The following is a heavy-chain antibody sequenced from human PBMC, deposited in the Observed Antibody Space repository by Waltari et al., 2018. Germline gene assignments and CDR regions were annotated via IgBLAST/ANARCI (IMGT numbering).Heavy chain of an antibody. D-gene: IGHD3-22*01. J-gene: IGHJ4*02. CDR2: IHHSGNS. CDR1: GGSISSYF. V-gene: IGHV4-59*08. CDR3: ARCDASGRYYGD. Sequence: QVQLQESGPGLLKPSETLSLTCSVSGGSISSYFWTWIRQPPGKGLAWIGYIHHSGNSNPSPSLKSRVTMSVDTSKSQFSLRLTSVPAADTAVYYFARCDASGRYYGDWGQGTPVTVSS.